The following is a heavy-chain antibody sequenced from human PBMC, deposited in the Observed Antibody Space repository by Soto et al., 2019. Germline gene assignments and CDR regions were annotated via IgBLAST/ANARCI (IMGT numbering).Heavy chain of an antibody. CDR3: ARMESFGSLNWVDP. CDR2: MNPGSGDT. Sequence: ASVKVSGKASGYTFTNNDVSWVRPATGQGLEWMGWMNPGSGDTGYAQKFQGRVTMTRDISIATAYMELNSLTSEDTAIYYCARMESFGSLNWVDPWGQGALVTVSS. J-gene: IGHJ5*02. V-gene: IGHV1-8*02. D-gene: IGHD5-18*01. CDR1: GYTFTNND.